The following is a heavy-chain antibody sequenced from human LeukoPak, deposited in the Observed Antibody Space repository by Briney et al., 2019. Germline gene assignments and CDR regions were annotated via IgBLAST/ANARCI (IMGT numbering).Heavy chain of an antibody. D-gene: IGHD6-13*01. V-gene: IGHV3-9*01. CDR1: GFTFDDYA. CDR2: ISWNSGSI. Sequence: GGSLRLSCAASGFTFDDYAMHWVRQAPGKGLEWVSGISWNSGSIGYADSVKGRFTISRDNAKNSLYLQMNSLRAEDTALYYCAKDRTYSSSWTFDYWGQRTLVTVSS. CDR3: AKDRTYSSSWTFDY. J-gene: IGHJ4*02.